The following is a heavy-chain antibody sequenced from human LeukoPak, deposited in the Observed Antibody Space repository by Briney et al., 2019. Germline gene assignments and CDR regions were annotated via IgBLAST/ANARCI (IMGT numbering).Heavy chain of an antibody. CDR1: GFTASSYS. V-gene: IGHV3-21*01. J-gene: IGHJ6*02. CDR2: ISSSSYI. Sequence: GGSLRLSCAASGFTASSYSMNWVRQAPGKGLEWVSSISSSSYIYYADSVKGRFTISRDNAKNSLYLQMNSLRAEDTAVYYCARDCDYYDILTGYHDYYGMDVWGQGTTVTVSS. D-gene: IGHD3-9*01. CDR3: ARDCDYYDILTGYHDYYGMDV.